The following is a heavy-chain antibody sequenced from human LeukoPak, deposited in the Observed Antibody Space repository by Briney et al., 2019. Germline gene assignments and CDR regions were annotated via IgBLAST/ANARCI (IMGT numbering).Heavy chain of an antibody. CDR1: GFTFSSYG. D-gene: IGHD6-13*01. CDR3: ARAMSAGMFYFDY. CDR2: IWFDGSKR. J-gene: IGHJ4*02. V-gene: IGHV3-33*01. Sequence: GGSLRLSCVASGFTFSSYGMQWVRQSPGRGLEWVAVIWFDGSKRYYADSVKGRFTISRDNSKNTLYLQMNTLRAEDTAVYYCARAMSAGMFYFDYWGQGILVSVSS.